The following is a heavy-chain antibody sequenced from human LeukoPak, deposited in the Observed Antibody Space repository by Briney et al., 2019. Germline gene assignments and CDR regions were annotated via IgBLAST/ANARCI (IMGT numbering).Heavy chain of an antibody. CDR3: ARARSYYGDYTHLDY. CDR2: ISYSGST. Sequence: SETLSRTCTVSGDSFSSYYWSWIRQPPGKGLEWIGYISYSGSTSYNPSLKSRVTISVDTSKRQFSLNLSSVTAADTAVYYCARARSYYGDYTHLDYWGQGTLVTVSS. D-gene: IGHD4-17*01. J-gene: IGHJ4*02. V-gene: IGHV4-59*01. CDR1: GDSFSSYY.